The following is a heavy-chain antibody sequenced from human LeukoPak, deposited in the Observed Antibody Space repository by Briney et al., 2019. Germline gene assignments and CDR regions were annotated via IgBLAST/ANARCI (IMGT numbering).Heavy chain of an antibody. CDR3: AELGITMIGGV. V-gene: IGHV3-21*01. CDR2: ISSSSDYI. Sequence: GGSLRLSCAASGFTFSTSSMNWVRQAPGKGLEWVSSISSSSDYIYYADSVKGRFTISRDNAKNSLYLQMNSLRAEDTAVYYCAELGITMIGGVWGKGTTVTISS. J-gene: IGHJ6*04. CDR1: GFTFSTSS. D-gene: IGHD3-10*02.